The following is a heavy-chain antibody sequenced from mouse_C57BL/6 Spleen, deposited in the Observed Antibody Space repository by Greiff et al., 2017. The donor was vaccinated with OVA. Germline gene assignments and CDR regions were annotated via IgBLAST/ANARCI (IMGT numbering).Heavy chain of an antibody. CDR1: GFTFSSYT. V-gene: IGHV5-9*01. J-gene: IGHJ3*01. D-gene: IGHD2-5*01. CDR3: ARRYSNYEGFAY. Sequence: DVMLVESGGGLVKPGGSLKLSCAASGFTFSSYTMSWVRQTPEKRLEWVATISGGGGNTYYPDSVKGRFTISRDNAKNTLYLQMSSLRSEDTALYYCARRYSNYEGFAYWGQGTLVTVSA. CDR2: ISGGGGNT.